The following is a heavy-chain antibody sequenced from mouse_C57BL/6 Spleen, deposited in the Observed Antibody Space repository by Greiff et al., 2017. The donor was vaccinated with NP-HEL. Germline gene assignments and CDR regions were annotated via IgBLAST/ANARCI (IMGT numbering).Heavy chain of an antibody. CDR3: ARPERTGDWFAY. CDR1: GFTFSSYG. J-gene: IGHJ3*01. Sequence: DVQLQESEGDLVKPGGSLKLSCAASGFTFSSYGMSWVRQTPDKRLEWVATISSGGSYTYYPDSVKGRFTISRDNAKNTLYLQMSSLESEDTAMDYCARPERTGDWFAYWGQGTLVTVSA. V-gene: IGHV5-6*01. CDR2: ISSGGSYT.